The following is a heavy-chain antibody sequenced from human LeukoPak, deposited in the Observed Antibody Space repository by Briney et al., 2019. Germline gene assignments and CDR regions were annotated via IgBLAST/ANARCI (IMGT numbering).Heavy chain of an antibody. J-gene: IGHJ4*02. CDR1: GFTFSRYW. CDR3: ASEGFGENYFDY. V-gene: IGHV3-7*01. Sequence: GGSLRLSCAASGFTFSRYWMSWVRQAPGKGLEWVANIKQDGSEKYYVDSVKGRFTISRDNAKSSLYLQMNSLRAEDTAVYYCASEGFGENYFDYWGQGTLVTVSS. CDR2: IKQDGSEK. D-gene: IGHD3-10*01.